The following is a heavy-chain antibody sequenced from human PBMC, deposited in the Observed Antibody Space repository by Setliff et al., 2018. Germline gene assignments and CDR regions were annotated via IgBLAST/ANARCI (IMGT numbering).Heavy chain of an antibody. Sequence: HPGGSLRLSCAASGFTVSANDMSWVRQAPGKGLEWISLLYDDGTEFYADSVKGRFTTSRDNSKNTLSLQMSSLRTEDTAIYFCAGQGPIFGSGLIPGFDQWGQGTMVTVSS. V-gene: IGHV3-53*01. D-gene: IGHD3-3*01. CDR3: AGQGPIFGSGLIPGFDQ. CDR2: LYDDGTE. J-gene: IGHJ4*02. CDR1: GFTVSAND.